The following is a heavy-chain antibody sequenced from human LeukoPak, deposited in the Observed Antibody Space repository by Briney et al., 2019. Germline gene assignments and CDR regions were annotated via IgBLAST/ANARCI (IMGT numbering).Heavy chain of an antibody. CDR1: GFTLSRSS. CDR3: ARQQWLDGAYYFDY. D-gene: IGHD6-19*01. V-gene: IGHV3-21*01. Sequence: GGSLRLSCAASGFTLSRSSMNWVRQAPGKGLEWVSSISSSSSYIYYADSLKGRFTISRDNAKNSLYLQMDSLRAEDTAVYYCARQQWLDGAYYFDYWGEGTLVTVSS. J-gene: IGHJ4*02. CDR2: ISSSSSYI.